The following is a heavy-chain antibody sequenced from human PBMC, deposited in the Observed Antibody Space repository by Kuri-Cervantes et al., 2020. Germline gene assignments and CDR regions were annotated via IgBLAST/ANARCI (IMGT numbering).Heavy chain of an antibody. CDR2: IWYDGSKK. V-gene: IGHV3-33*01. Sequence: GGSLRLSCATSGFTFSSYGLYWVRQAPGKGLDWVAVIWYDGSKKYCADSVKGRFTISRDNSKDTLFLQMNSLRAEDTAVYYCAREMATITPGMDVWGQGTTVTVSS. J-gene: IGHJ6*02. CDR1: GFTFSSYG. D-gene: IGHD5-24*01. CDR3: AREMATITPGMDV.